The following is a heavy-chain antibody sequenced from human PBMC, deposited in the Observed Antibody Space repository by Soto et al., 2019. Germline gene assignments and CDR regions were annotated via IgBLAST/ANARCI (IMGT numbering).Heavy chain of an antibody. CDR3: ARDHAQIAARWRTHYYYYMGV. CDR1: GFTFSSYG. V-gene: IGHV3-33*01. CDR2: IWYDGSNK. Sequence: QVQLVESGGGVVQPGRSLRLSCAASGFTFSSYGMHWVRQAPGKGLEWVAVIWYDGSNKYYADSVKGRFTISRDNSKNTLYLQMSSLRAEDTAVYYCARDHAQIAARWRTHYYYYMGVWGKGTTVTVSS. J-gene: IGHJ6*03. D-gene: IGHD6-6*01.